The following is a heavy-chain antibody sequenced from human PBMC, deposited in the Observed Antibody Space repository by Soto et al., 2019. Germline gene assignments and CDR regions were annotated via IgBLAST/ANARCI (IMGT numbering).Heavy chain of an antibody. Sequence: QVQLVQSGAEVKKPGASVKVSCKASGYTFTGYYMHWVRQAPGQGLEWMGWINPNSGGTNYAQKLKGWVTMTRDTSISTAYMELSRLRSDATAVYYCARSSYSSEDWFDPWGQGTLVTVSS. CDR1: GYTFTGYY. CDR2: INPNSGGT. D-gene: IGHD5-12*01. V-gene: IGHV1-2*04. CDR3: ARSSYSSEDWFDP. J-gene: IGHJ5*02.